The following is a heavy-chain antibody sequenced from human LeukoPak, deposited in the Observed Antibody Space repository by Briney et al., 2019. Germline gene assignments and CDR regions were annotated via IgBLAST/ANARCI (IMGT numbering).Heavy chain of an antibody. CDR3: ARAAGGGGFDY. Sequence: GASVKVSCKASGGTFSSYAISWVRQAPGQGLEWMGGIIPIFGTANYAQKFQGRVTITADKSTSTAYMELSSLRSDDTAVYYCARAAGGGGFDYWGQGTLVTVSS. D-gene: IGHD3-16*01. CDR1: GGTFSSYA. J-gene: IGHJ4*02. V-gene: IGHV1-69*06. CDR2: IIPIFGTA.